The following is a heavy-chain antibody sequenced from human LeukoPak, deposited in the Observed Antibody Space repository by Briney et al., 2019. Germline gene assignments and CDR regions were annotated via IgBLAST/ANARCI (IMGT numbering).Heavy chain of an antibody. CDR1: GFTVSSNY. J-gene: IGHJ4*02. CDR3: AGGGTPGYSSGRIDY. CDR2: IYSAGNT. D-gene: IGHD6-19*01. V-gene: IGHV3-53*04. Sequence: GGSLRLSCVASGFTVSSNYMSWVRQAPGKGLEWVSVIYSAGNTYYADSVKGRFTISRHNSENTLYLHMNSLRVEDTAVYFCAGGGTPGYSSGRIDYWGQGTLVTVSS.